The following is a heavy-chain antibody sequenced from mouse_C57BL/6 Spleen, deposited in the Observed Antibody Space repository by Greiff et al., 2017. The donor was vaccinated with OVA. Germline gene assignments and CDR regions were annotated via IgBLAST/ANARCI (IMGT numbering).Heavy chain of an antibody. J-gene: IGHJ2*01. V-gene: IGHV1-50*01. D-gene: IGHD4-1*01. CDR1: GYTFTSYW. Sequence: QVQLQQPGAELVKPGASVKLSCKASGYTFTSYWMQWVKQRPGQGLEWIGEIDPSDSYTNYNQKFKGKATLTVDTSSSTAYMQLSSRTSEDSAVYYCARAENWAFDYWGQGPTLTVSS. CDR2: IDPSDSYT. CDR3: ARAENWAFDY.